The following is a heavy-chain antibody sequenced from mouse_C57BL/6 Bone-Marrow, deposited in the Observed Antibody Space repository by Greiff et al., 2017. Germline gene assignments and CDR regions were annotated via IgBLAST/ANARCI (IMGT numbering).Heavy chain of an antibody. J-gene: IGHJ3*01. D-gene: IGHD1-1*01. V-gene: IGHV1-81*01. CDR3: AREAYYYGSSSFAY. CDR2: IYPRSGNT. Sequence: QVQLKESGAELARPGASVKLSCKASGYTFTSYGISWVKQRTGQGLEWIGEIYPRSGNTYYNEKFKGKATLTADKSSSTAYMELRSLTSEDSAVYFVAREAYYYGSSSFAYWGQGTLVTVSA. CDR1: GYTFTSYG.